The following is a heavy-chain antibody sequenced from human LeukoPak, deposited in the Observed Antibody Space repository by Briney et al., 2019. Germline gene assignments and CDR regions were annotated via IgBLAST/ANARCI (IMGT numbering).Heavy chain of an antibody. Sequence: SGGSLRLSCVASGFTFSRYSMSWVRQAPGKGLEWVSAISDDSNYIYYADSVEGRFTISRDNSKNTLYLQVNSLRAEDTAVYYCAREPPEGLTGYGVPNWFDPWGQGTLVTVSS. D-gene: IGHD3-9*01. CDR1: GFTFSRYS. CDR2: ISDDSNYI. CDR3: AREPPEGLTGYGVPNWFDP. V-gene: IGHV3-21*01. J-gene: IGHJ5*02.